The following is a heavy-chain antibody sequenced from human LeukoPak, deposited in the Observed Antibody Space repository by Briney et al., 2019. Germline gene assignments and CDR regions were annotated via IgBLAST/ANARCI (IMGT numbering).Heavy chain of an antibody. V-gene: IGHV3-74*01. CDR3: VSFYETY. CDR1: GNYW. Sequence: PGGSLRLSCAASGNYWMHWVRQALGKGLVWVSHINSDGSWTSYADSVKGRFTISKDNAKSTVYLQMNSLRAEDTAVYYCVSFYETYWGRGTLVTVSS. D-gene: IGHD2/OR15-2a*01. CDR2: INSDGSWT. J-gene: IGHJ4*02.